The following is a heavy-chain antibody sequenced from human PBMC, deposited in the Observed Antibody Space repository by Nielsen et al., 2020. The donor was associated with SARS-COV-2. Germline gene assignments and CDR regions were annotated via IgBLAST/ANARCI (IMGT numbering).Heavy chain of an antibody. V-gene: IGHV4-59*01. CDR2: VYYSGST. CDR1: GGSISSYY. J-gene: IGHJ4*02. Sequence: SETLSLTCNVSGGSISSYYWSWIRQPPGKGLEWIGYVYYSGSTNYNPSLKSRVTISVDTSKNQFSLKLRSVTAADTAVYYCARISGYSYAHFDYWGQGTLVTVSS. D-gene: IGHD5-18*01. CDR3: ARISGYSYAHFDY.